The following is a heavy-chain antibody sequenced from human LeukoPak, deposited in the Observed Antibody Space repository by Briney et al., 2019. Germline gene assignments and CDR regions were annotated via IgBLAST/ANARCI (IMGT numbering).Heavy chain of an antibody. CDR2: IDPSDSYI. J-gene: IGHJ4*02. CDR1: GYNFTNYW. D-gene: IGHD6-19*01. V-gene: IGHV5-10-1*01. Sequence: GESLKISCKGSGYNFTNYWITWVRQMPGKGLEWVGRIDPSDSYINYSPSFQGHVTISAAKSISTAYLQWSSLKASDTAMYYCARCRGILVAGTWDLDYWGQGPLVTVSS. CDR3: ARCRGILVAGTWDLDY.